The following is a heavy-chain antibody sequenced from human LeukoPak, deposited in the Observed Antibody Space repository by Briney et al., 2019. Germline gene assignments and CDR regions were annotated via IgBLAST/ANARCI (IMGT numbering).Heavy chain of an antibody. Sequence: SETLSLTCAVYGGSFSGYYWSWIRQPPGKGLEWIGYIYHSGSTYYNPSLKSRVTISVDRSKNQFSLKLSSVTAADTAVYYCARGPGAFRFDPWGQGTLVTVSS. CDR1: GGSFSGYY. CDR3: ARGPGAFRFDP. J-gene: IGHJ5*02. CDR2: IYHSGST. V-gene: IGHV4-34*01. D-gene: IGHD3-16*01.